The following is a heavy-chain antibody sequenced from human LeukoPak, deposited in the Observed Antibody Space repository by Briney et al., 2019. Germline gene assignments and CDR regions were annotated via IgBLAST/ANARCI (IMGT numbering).Heavy chain of an antibody. Sequence: GGSLRLSCAASGFTFTDYYMSWIRQAPGKGLEWVSYISTSSSYTKYADSVKGRFTISRDNAKNSLYLQMNSLRAEDTAVYYCARTHGTLTGTGFDHWGQGTLVTVSS. D-gene: IGHD1-20*01. J-gene: IGHJ4*02. CDR3: ARTHGTLTGTGFDH. V-gene: IGHV3-11*06. CDR2: ISTSSSYT. CDR1: GFTFTDYY.